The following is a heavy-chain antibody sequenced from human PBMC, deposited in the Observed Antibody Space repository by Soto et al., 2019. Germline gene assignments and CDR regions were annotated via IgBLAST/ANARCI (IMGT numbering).Heavy chain of an antibody. CDR2: INAGNGNT. J-gene: IGHJ4*02. Sequence: QVQLVQSGAEVKKPGASVKVSCKASGYTFTSYAMHWVRQAPGQRLEWMGWINAGNGNTKYSQKFQGRVTITRDTSASTAYMERSSLRSEDTAVYYCARVGFWSGYRSPFDCWGQGTLVTVSS. D-gene: IGHD3-3*01. V-gene: IGHV1-3*01. CDR1: GYTFTSYA. CDR3: ARVGFWSGYRSPFDC.